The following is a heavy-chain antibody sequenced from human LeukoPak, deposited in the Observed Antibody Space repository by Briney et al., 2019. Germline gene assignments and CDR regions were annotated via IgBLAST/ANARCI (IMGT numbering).Heavy chain of an antibody. CDR2: ISGSGGNT. CDR3: ARGGYVGDHHFDY. CDR1: GFTFSTYG. D-gene: IGHD5-12*01. Sequence: PGGTLKLSCAASGFTFSTYGMSWVRQAPGKGLKWVSAISGSGGNTYYADSVKGRFTISRDNSRNTLYLQMNSLRAEDTAVYYCARGGYVGDHHFDYWGQGTLVTVPS. V-gene: IGHV3-23*01. J-gene: IGHJ4*02.